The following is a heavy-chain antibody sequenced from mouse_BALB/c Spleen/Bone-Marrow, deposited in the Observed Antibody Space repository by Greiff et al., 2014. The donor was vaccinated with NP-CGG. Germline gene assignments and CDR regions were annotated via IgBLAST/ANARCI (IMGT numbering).Heavy chain of an antibody. D-gene: IGHD2-2*01. CDR2: IYPGSGST. CDR1: GYTFTSYW. CDR3: TIWFPFAY. V-gene: IGHV1S22*01. J-gene: IGHJ3*01. Sequence: LQQSGSELVRPGASVKLSCKASGYTFTSYWMHWVKQRPGQGLEWIGNIYPGSGSTNHDEKFKSKATLTVDTFSSTAYMQLSSLTSEDSAVYYCTIWFPFAYWGQGTLVTVSA.